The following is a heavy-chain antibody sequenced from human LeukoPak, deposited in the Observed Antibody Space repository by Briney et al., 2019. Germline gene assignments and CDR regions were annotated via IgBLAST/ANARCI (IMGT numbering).Heavy chain of an antibody. D-gene: IGHD3-10*01. V-gene: IGHV4-39*01. CDR3: ARLGREVGDRIDP. J-gene: IGHJ5*02. CDR2: IYDSGST. Sequence: PSETLSLTCTVSGGSIRSSYYYWGWIRQPPGKGLEWIGSIYDSGSTYYNPSLKSRVTISVDTSKNQFSLKLNSVTAADTAVYYCARLGREVGDRIDPWGQGTLITVSS. CDR1: GGSIRSSYYY.